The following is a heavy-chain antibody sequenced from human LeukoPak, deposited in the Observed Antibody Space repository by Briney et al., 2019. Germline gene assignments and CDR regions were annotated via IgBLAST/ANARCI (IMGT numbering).Heavy chain of an antibody. J-gene: IGHJ5*02. CDR1: GGSFSGYY. D-gene: IGHD4-17*01. CDR3: ARSSRLRLNWFDP. V-gene: IGHV4-34*01. Sequence: PSETLSLTCAVYGGSFSGYYWSWIRQPPGKGLEWIGEINHSGSTNYNPSLKSRVTISVGTSKNQFSLKLSSVTAADTAVYYCARSSRLRLNWFDPWGQGTLVTVSS. CDR2: INHSGST.